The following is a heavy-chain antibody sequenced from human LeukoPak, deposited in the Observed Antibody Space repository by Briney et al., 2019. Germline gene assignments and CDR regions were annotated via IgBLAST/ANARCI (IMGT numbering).Heavy chain of an antibody. CDR2: ISGSGGST. CDR1: GFTFSSYA. CDR3: AKGGSPLYDSSGYYAAE. D-gene: IGHD3-22*01. J-gene: IGHJ4*02. V-gene: IGHV3-23*01. Sequence: PGGSLRLSCAASGFTFSSYAMSWVRQAPGKGLEWVSAISGSGGSTYYADSVKGRFTISRDNSKNTLYLQMNSLRAEDTAVYYCAKGGSPLYDSSGYYAAEWGQGTLVTVSP.